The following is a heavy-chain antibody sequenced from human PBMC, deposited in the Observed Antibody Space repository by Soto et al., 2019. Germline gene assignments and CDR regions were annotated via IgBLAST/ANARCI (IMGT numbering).Heavy chain of an antibody. CDR2: SKYDGSSA. Sequence: VGSLRLSCAASGFNLNGYWMHWVRQGLGKGLVWVSRSKYDGSSATYADSVKGRFTVSRDNAKNTLYLQMNSLRAEDTAVYFCAGSDDFDDGGQGTMV. J-gene: IGHJ4*02. CDR3: AGSDDFDD. CDR1: GFNLNGYW. D-gene: IGHD3-16*01. V-gene: IGHV3-74*01.